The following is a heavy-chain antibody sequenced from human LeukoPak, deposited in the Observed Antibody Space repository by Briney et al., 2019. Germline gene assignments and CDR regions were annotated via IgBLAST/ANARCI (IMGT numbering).Heavy chain of an antibody. J-gene: IGHJ4*02. CDR1: GGSISSSSYY. CDR2: IYYSGST. CDR3: ARVPTVTFFDY. V-gene: IGHV4-39*01. D-gene: IGHD4-17*01. Sequence: SETLSLTCTVSGGSISSSSYYWGWIRQPPGKGLEWIGSIYYSGSTYYNPSLRSRVTISVDTSKNQFSLKLSSVAAADTAVYYCARVPTVTFFDYWGQGTLVTVSS.